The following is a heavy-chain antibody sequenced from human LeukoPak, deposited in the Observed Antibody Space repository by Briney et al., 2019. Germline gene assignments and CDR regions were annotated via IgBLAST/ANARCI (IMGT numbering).Heavy chain of an antibody. V-gene: IGHV3-15*01. D-gene: IGHD5-12*01. CDR3: TTDQGSLGMTQWLRPFDY. J-gene: IGHJ4*02. Sequence: PGGSLRLSCAASGFTFSNAWMSWVRQAPGKGLEWVGRIKSKTDGGTTDYAAPVKGRFTISRDASKNTLYLQMNSLKTEDTAAYYCTTDQGSLGMTQWLRPFDYWGQGTLVTVSS. CDR1: GFTFSNAW. CDR2: IKSKTDGGTT.